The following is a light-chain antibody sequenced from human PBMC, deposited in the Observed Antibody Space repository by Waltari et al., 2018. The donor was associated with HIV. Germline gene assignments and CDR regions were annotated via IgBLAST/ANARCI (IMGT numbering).Light chain of an antibody. CDR2: DAS. CDR3: QHRGDWYT. CDR1: QSLSNY. Sequence: EIVLSQSPASLSLSPGERATLSCRASQSLSNYLAWYQQKPGQAPRLLIYDASTRVTGIPSRFRGSGSGKDFTLTISSLDPGDFAIYYCQHRGDWYTFGQGTKLEI. V-gene: IGKV3-11*01. J-gene: IGKJ2*01.